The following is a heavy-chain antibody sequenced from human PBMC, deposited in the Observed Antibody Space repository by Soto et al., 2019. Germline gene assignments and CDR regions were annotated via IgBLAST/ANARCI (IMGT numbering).Heavy chain of an antibody. V-gene: IGHV4-39*01. Sequence: SETLSLTCTVSGGSVSSGSYYWSWIRQPPGKGLEWIGYIYYSGSTYYNLSLKSRVTISVDTSKNQFSLKLSSVTAADTAVYYCARRGSGSYSDYWGQGTLVTVSS. CDR1: GGSVSSGSYY. CDR2: IYYSGST. J-gene: IGHJ4*02. D-gene: IGHD1-26*01. CDR3: ARRGSGSYSDY.